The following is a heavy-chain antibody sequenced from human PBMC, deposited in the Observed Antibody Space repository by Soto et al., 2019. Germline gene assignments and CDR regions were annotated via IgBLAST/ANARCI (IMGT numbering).Heavy chain of an antibody. J-gene: IGHJ3*02. CDR1: GFPFSSYW. D-gene: IGHD3-22*01. V-gene: IGHV3-7*03. Sequence: EVQLVGSGGGLVRPGGPLSLSCAASGFPFSSYWMSWVRQAPGKGLEGVAKINQDGSEKFNVDSVKGRFTISRDNAKNSLHLQMNSLRTEDTAVYYCARGDYYDGSGSFAEAFDIWGLGTMVTVSS. CDR3: ARGDYYDGSGSFAEAFDI. CDR2: INQDGSEK.